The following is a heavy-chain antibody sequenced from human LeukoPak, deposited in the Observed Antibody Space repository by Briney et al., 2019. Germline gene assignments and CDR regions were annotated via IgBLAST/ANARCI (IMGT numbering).Heavy chain of an antibody. CDR1: GDSISSSNW. CDR3: TRSSGWWSLDY. CDR2: ISHAGST. D-gene: IGHD6-13*01. Sequence: SETLSLTCTVSGDSISSSNWWNWVRLPPGKGLDWIGEISHAGSTKYSPSLKDRVTISKDNSKNQFSLKLNSVTAADTATYYCTRSSGWWSLDYWGQGALVTVSS. V-gene: IGHV4-4*02. J-gene: IGHJ4*02.